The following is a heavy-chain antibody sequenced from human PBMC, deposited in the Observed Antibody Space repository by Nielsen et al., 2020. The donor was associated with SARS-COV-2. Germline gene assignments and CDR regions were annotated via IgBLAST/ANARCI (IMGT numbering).Heavy chain of an antibody. V-gene: IGHV1-2*06. CDR3: ARDNLAYYYYGMDV. CDR2: INPNSGGT. CDR1: GYTFTGYY. Sequence: ASVKVSCKASGYTFTGYYMHWVRQAPGQGLEWMGRINPNSGGTNYAQKFQGRVTMTRDTSISTAYMELSRLRSDDTAVYYCARDNLAYYYYGMDVWGQGTTVTVSS. J-gene: IGHJ6*02.